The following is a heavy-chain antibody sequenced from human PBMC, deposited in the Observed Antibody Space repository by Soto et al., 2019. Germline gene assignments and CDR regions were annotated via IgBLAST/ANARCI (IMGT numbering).Heavy chain of an antibody. J-gene: IGHJ3*02. CDR3: ASLRGGENDAFDI. Sequence: XSVKVSCKASVDTFTSYYMHWVRQSPGQGLEWMGIINPSGGSTSYAQKFQGRVTMTRDTSTSTVYMELSSLRSEDTAVYYCASLRGGENDAFDIWGQGTMVTVS. CDR1: VDTFTSYY. CDR2: INPSGGST. D-gene: IGHD3-10*01. V-gene: IGHV1-46*03.